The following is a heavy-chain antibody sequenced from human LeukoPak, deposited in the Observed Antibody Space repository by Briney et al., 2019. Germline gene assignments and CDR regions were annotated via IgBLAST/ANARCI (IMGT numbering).Heavy chain of an antibody. V-gene: IGHV4-30-4*01. Sequence: SQTLSLTCTVSGGSISSGDYYWSWIRQPPGKGLEWIGYIYYSGSTYYDPSLKSRVTISVDTSKNQFSLKLSSVTAADTAVYYCARRSGYSYGLDYWGQGTLVTVSS. CDR1: GGSISSGDYY. D-gene: IGHD5-18*01. J-gene: IGHJ4*02. CDR3: ARRSGYSYGLDY. CDR2: IYYSGST.